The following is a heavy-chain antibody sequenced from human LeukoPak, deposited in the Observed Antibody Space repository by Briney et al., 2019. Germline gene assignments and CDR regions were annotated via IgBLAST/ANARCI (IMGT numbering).Heavy chain of an antibody. V-gene: IGHV3-48*01. CDR1: GFTFSSYS. D-gene: IGHD2-2*01. Sequence: GGSLRLSCAASGFTFSSYSMNWVRQAPGKGLEWVSYISSSSRTIYYADSVKGRFTISRDNAKNSLYLQMNSLRAEDTAVYYCARAYCSSTRCSYYFDSWGQGTLVTVSS. CDR2: ISSSSRTI. CDR3: ARAYCSSTRCSYYFDS. J-gene: IGHJ4*02.